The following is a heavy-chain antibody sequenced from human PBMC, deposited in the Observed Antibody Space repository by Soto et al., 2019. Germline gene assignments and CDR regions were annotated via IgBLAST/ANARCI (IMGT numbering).Heavy chain of an antibody. CDR2: VYYNGYT. V-gene: IGHV4-59*08. CDR3: AIHMGGDPPALDF. Sequence: PSETLSLTCTVSGGSISSNHWSWIRQPPGKGLEWIGFVYYNGYTNYNPSLKSRVTISLNTSKNQISLKLSSVTAADTAVYFCAIHMGGDPPALDFWCQGTLVTVFS. CDR1: GGSISSNH. J-gene: IGHJ4*02. D-gene: IGHD2-21*02.